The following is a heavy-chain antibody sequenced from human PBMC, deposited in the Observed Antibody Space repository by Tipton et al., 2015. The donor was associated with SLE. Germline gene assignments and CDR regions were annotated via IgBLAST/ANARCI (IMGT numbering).Heavy chain of an antibody. V-gene: IGHV3-30*04. Sequence: SLRLSCAASGFTFRIYSMHWVRQAPGKGLEWVAVISDDGTKKYYTDSVKGRFTISRDNSKNTVFLQMTSLRTEDTALYYCARGSATWGSHWFDPWGQGTPVTVSS. D-gene: IGHD7-27*01. CDR3: ARGSATWGSHWFDP. J-gene: IGHJ5*02. CDR2: ISDDGTKK. CDR1: GFTFRIYS.